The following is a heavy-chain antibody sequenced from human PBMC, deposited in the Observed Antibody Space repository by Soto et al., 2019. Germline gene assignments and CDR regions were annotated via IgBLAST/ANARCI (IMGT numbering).Heavy chain of an antibody. Sequence: SETLSLTCAVYGGSFSGYFWTWIRQPPGKELEWSGEINHSGSTNQSPSLKSRVSISVDTSKNQFSLRVRSVTAADTAVYYCARGIKXTVAVQEDAPGKYYFDSWGQGTLVTVSS. CDR1: GGSFSGYF. J-gene: IGHJ4*02. V-gene: IGHV4-34*01. CDR2: INHSGST. D-gene: IGHD3-22*01. CDR3: ARGIKXTVAVQEDAPGKYYFDS.